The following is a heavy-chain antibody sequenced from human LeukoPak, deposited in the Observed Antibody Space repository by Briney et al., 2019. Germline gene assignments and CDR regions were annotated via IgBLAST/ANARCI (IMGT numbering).Heavy chain of an antibody. J-gene: IGHJ4*02. Sequence: PGGSLRLSCAASGFTFSSYSMNWVRQAPGKGLEWVSYISSSSSTIYYADSVKGRFTISRDNAKNSLYLQMNSLRAEDTAVYYCARDFWGAYRVDFFDFWGQGILVTVSS. D-gene: IGHD3-3*01. V-gene: IGHV3-48*01. CDR1: GFTFSSYS. CDR2: ISSSSSTI. CDR3: ARDFWGAYRVDFFDF.